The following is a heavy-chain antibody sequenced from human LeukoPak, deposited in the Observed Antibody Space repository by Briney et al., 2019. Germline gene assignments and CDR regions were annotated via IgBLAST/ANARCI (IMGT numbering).Heavy chain of an antibody. V-gene: IGHV4-59*01. CDR1: GGSISSYY. D-gene: IGHD2-2*01. J-gene: IGHJ4*02. CDR2: IYYSGST. CDR3: ASSKYQLLAALFDY. Sequence: SETLSLTCTVSGGSISSYYWSWIRQPPGKGLEWMGYIYYSGSTNYNPSLKSRVTISVDTSKNQFSLKLSSVTAADTAVYYCASSKYQLLAALFDYWGQGTLVTVSS.